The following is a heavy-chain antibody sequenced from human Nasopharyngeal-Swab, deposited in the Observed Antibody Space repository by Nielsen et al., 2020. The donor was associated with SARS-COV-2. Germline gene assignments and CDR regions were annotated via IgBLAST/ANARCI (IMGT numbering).Heavy chain of an antibody. D-gene: IGHD3-22*01. V-gene: IGHV4-30-4*01. CDR3: ARIFYDSSGYYQIHWYFDL. CDR1: GGSMRSGAYY. Sequence: SETLSLTCTLSGGSMRSGAYYWSWIRQTPGKGLEWIGNIYYTGSTYLNPSLKSRVSMTVDTSKTQFFLKLSSVTSADTAVYYCARIFYDSSGYYQIHWYFDLWGRGTLVTVSS. J-gene: IGHJ2*01. CDR2: IYYTGST.